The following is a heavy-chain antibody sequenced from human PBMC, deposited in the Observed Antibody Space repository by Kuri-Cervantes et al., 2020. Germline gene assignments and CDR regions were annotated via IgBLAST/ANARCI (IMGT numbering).Heavy chain of an antibody. V-gene: IGHV4-39*01. Sequence: GSLRLSCTVSGGSISSSSYYWGWIRQPPGKGLEWIGSIYYSGSTYYNPSLKSRVTISVDTSKNQFSLKLSSVTAADTAVYYCARHDAYYYDTNYFDYWGQGTLVTVSS. CDR2: IYYSGST. D-gene: IGHD3-22*01. CDR1: GGSISSSSYY. CDR3: ARHDAYYYDTNYFDY. J-gene: IGHJ4*02.